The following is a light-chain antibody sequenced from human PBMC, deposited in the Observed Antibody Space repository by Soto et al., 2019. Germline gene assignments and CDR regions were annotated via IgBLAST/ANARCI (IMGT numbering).Light chain of an antibody. CDR1: QNVRTF. CDR2: AAS. J-gene: IGKJ1*01. V-gene: IGKV3-11*01. Sequence: EVVLTQSPATLSLSPGERATLSCRASQNVRTFLDWYQQKPGQAPRLLTYAASNRATGIPDRFSGSGSGTDFTLTISSLEPEDFAVYYCQQHSHWPPWTFGQGTRVEIQ. CDR3: QQHSHWPPWT.